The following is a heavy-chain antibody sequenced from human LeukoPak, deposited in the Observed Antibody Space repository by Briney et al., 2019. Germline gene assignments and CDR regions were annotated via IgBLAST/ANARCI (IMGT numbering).Heavy chain of an antibody. CDR3: ARGSYGDYGDAFDI. CDR2: IYYSGST. V-gene: IGHV4-30-4*01. Sequence: SQTLSLTCTVSGGSISSGDYYWSWIRQPPGKGLEWIGYIYYSGSTYYNPSLKSRVTISVDTSKNQFSLKLSSVIAADTAVYYCARGSYGDYGDAFDIWGQGTMVTVSS. D-gene: IGHD4-17*01. J-gene: IGHJ3*02. CDR1: GGSISSGDYY.